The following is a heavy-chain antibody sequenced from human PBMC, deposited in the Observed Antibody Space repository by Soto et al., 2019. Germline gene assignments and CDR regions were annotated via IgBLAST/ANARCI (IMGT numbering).Heavy chain of an antibody. D-gene: IGHD1-26*01. V-gene: IGHV3-30*18. CDR3: AKDENSGSYYAGGFDY. J-gene: IGHJ4*02. CDR2: ISYDGSNK. Sequence: QVQLVESGGGVVQPGRSLRLSCAASGFTFSSYGMHWVRQAPGKGLEWVAVISYDGSNKYYADSVKGRFTISRDNSKNTLYQQMNSLRAEDTAVYYCAKDENSGSYYAGGFDYWGQGTLVTVSS. CDR1: GFTFSSYG.